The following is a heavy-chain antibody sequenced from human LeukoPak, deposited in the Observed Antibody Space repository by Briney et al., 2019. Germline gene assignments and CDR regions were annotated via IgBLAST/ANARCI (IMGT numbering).Heavy chain of an antibody. CDR2: INQDGNEK. J-gene: IGHJ4*02. D-gene: IGHD3-3*01. V-gene: IGHV3-7*03. Sequence: GGSLRLFCAASGFTFSNYLMSWVRQAPGKGLERVANINQDGNEKYYVDSVKGRFTISRDNAKNSLYLQMNSLRAEDTAVYYRAKDKAAFWRRKDYWGQGTLVTVSS. CDR3: AKDKAAFWRRKDY. CDR1: GFTFSNYL.